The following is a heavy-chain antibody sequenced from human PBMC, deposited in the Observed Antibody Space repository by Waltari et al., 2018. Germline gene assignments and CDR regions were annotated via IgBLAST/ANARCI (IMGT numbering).Heavy chain of an antibody. J-gene: IGHJ4*02. V-gene: IGHV4-34*01. CDR1: GGSFSVYY. Sequence: QVQLQQWGAGLVKPSAALSLTCDVYGGSFSVYYWTWIRHPPGKGLEWIGEINHSGSTNYNPSLKSRVTISVYTSKNQFSLKLSSVTAADTAVYYCASVTIFCLVDPFYWGQGTLVTVSS. D-gene: IGHD3-9*01. CDR3: ASVTIFCLVDPFY. CDR2: INHSGST.